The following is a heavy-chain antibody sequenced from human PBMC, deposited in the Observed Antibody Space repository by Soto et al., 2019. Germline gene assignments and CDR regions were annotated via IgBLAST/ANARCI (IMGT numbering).Heavy chain of an antibody. Sequence: PGGSLRLSCAASGFTFSSYAMSWVRQAPGKGLEWVSAISGSGGSTYYADSVKGRFTISRDNSKNTLYLQMNSLRAEDTAVYYCAKDDRGGGYCSGGSCYSGDWFDPWGQGTLVTVSS. CDR3: AKDDRGGGYCSGGSCYSGDWFDP. J-gene: IGHJ5*02. CDR2: ISGSGGST. D-gene: IGHD2-15*01. CDR1: GFTFSSYA. V-gene: IGHV3-23*01.